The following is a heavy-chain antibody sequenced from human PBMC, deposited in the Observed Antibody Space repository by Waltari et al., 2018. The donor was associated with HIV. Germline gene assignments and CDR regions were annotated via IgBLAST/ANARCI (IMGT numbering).Heavy chain of an antibody. V-gene: IGHV3-23*01. D-gene: IGHD6-13*01. CDR3: VKEHQYSHTWYSYYGMDV. CDR2: IGGRAYRT. CDR1: GFTFSNYA. Sequence: EVQLLESGGGLVQPGGSLRLSCAASGFTFSNYAMSWVRQAPGKELECVSAIGGRAYRTYYAESVKGRFTISRDNSKNKLYLQMNSLRAEDTAVYFCVKEHQYSHTWYSYYGMDVWGQGTTVTVSS. J-gene: IGHJ6*02.